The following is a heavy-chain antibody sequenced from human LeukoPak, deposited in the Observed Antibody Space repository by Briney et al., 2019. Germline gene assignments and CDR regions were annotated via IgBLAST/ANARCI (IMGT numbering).Heavy chain of an antibody. CDR3: ARAVGPFDY. D-gene: IGHD2-15*01. V-gene: IGHV3-7*01. J-gene: IGHJ4*02. CDR2: IKEDGSEK. CDR1: GFMFSSNT. Sequence: GGSLRLSCVVSGFMFSSNTMTWVRQAPGKGLEWVANIKEDGSEKHYVDSVKGRSTISRDNSKSTLYLQMNSLRTEDTAVYYCARAVGPFDYWGQGTLVTVSS.